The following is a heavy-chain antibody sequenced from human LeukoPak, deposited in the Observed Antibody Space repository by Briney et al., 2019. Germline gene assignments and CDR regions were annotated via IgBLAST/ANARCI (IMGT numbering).Heavy chain of an antibody. V-gene: IGHV3-48*01. CDR2: ISSSSSTI. D-gene: IGHD6-19*01. CDR3: ARDLGSSGWFTFDY. Sequence: PGGSLRLSCAASGFTFSCYSMNWVRQAPGKGLEWVSYISSSSSTIYYADSVKGRFTISRDNAKNSLYLQMNSLRAEDTAVYYCARDLGSSGWFTFDYWGQGTLVTVSS. CDR1: GFTFSCYS. J-gene: IGHJ4*02.